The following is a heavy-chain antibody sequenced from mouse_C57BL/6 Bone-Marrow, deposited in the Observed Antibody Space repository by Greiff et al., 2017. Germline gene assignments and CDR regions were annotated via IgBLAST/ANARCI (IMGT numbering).Heavy chain of an antibody. J-gene: IGHJ3*01. D-gene: IGHD2-3*01. Sequence: VKLVESGPGLVAPSQSLSITCTVSGFSLTSYGVDWVRQSPGKGLEWLGVIWGVGSTNYNSALKSRLSISKDNSKSQVFLTMNSLQTDDTAMYYSASATDGYRFAYWGQGTLVTVSA. V-gene: IGHV2-6*01. CDR1: GFSLTSYG. CDR2: IWGVGST. CDR3: ASATDGYRFAY.